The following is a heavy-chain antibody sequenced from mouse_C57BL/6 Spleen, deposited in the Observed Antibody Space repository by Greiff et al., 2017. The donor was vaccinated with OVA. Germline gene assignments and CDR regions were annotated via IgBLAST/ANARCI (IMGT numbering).Heavy chain of an antibody. J-gene: IGHJ2*01. CDR2: INPGSGGT. D-gene: IGHD1-1*02. CDR3: ARRGLYYGNYVDY. V-gene: IGHV1-54*01. Sequence: QVQLQQSGAELVRPGTSVKVSCKASGYAFTNYLIEWVKQRPGQGLEWIGVINPGSGGTNYNEKFKGKAKLTADKSSSTAYMQLSSLTSEDSAVYFWARRGLYYGNYVDYWGQGTTLTVSS. CDR1: GYAFTNYL.